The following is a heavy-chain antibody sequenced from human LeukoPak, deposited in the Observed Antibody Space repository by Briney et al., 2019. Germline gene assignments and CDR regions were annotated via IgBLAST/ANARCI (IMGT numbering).Heavy chain of an antibody. CDR3: SREITTGNFDY. CDR2: INPNNGNT. J-gene: IGHJ4*02. D-gene: IGHD4-11*01. Sequence: ASVKVSCKASGYTFTNYDIIWVRQAPGQGLEWTGWINPNNGNTNYAQKFQGRVTMTTDTSTRTAYMELRSLRSDDTAVYFCSREITTGNFDYWGQGTLVTVSS. V-gene: IGHV1-18*01. CDR1: GYTFTNYD.